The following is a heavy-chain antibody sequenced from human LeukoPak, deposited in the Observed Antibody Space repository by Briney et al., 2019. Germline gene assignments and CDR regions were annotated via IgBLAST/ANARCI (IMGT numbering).Heavy chain of an antibody. J-gene: IGHJ4*02. V-gene: IGHV4-59*01. Sequence: PSETLSLTCTVSGGSISSYYWSWIRQPPGKGLEWIGYIYYSGSTNYNPSLKGRVTISVDTSKNQFSLKLSSVTAADTAVYYCARGHNYYYGSGSYLDYWGQGTLVTVSS. CDR2: IYYSGST. D-gene: IGHD3-10*01. CDR3: ARGHNYYYGSGSYLDY. CDR1: GGSISSYY.